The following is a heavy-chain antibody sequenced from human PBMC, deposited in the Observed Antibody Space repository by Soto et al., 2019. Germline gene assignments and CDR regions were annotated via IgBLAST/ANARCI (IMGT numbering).Heavy chain of an antibody. V-gene: IGHV4-39*01. Sequence: SDTLSLTCTVSGGSISSSSYYWGWIRQPPGKGLEWIGSIYYSGSTYYNPSLKSRVTISVDTSKNQFSLKLSSVTAADTAVYYCARHARYCSSTSCYGSYYYGMDVWGQGTTVT. CDR3: ARHARYCSSTSCYGSYYYGMDV. D-gene: IGHD2-2*01. CDR1: GGSISSSSYY. CDR2: IYYSGST. J-gene: IGHJ6*02.